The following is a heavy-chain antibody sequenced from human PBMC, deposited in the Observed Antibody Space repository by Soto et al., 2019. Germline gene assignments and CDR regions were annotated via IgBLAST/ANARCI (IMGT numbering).Heavy chain of an antibody. CDR3: ARDLGWDRNAFDI. CDR2: TRNKANSYTT. D-gene: IGHD3-16*01. V-gene: IGHV3-72*01. Sequence: GGSLRLSCAASGFTFSDHYMDWVRQAPGKGLEWVGRTRNKANSYTTEYAASVKGRFTISRDDSKNSLYLQMNSLKTEDTAVYYCARDLGWDRNAFDIWGQGTMVTVS. J-gene: IGHJ3*02. CDR1: GFTFSDHY.